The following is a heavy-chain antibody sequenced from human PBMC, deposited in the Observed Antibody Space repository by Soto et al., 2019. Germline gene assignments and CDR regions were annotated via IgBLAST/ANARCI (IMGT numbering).Heavy chain of an antibody. CDR1: GDTFNIHT. D-gene: IGHD6-19*01. V-gene: IGHV1-69*01. CDR3: ASGDAYSSGNLHKFDY. Sequence: QVQLVQSGAEVRKPGSSVKVSCKASGDTFNIHTFTWVRQAPGQGLEWMGAIIPISGKADYAQKFRGRITITADESKNTVYLDLGRLTSEDAAVYYCASGDAYSSGNLHKFDYWGQGTLVTVSS. J-gene: IGHJ4*02. CDR2: IIPISGKA.